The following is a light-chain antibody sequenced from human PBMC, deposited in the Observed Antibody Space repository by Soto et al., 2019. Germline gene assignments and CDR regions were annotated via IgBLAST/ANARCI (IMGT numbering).Light chain of an antibody. CDR3: RQYGSSPFT. Sequence: EIVLTQSPGTLSLSPGERATLSCRASQSVSSSSLAWYQQKPGQAPRLLIYGASSRATGIPDRFSGSGSGTDFTLAISRLEPEDFAVYYCRQYGSSPFTFGPGTKGDIK. V-gene: IGKV3-20*01. CDR2: GAS. CDR1: QSVSSSS. J-gene: IGKJ3*01.